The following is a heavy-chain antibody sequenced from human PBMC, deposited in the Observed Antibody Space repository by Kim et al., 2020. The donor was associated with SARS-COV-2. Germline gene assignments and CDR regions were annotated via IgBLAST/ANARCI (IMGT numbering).Heavy chain of an antibody. J-gene: IGHJ5*02. Sequence: GESLKISCKGSGFTFASYWIAWVRQMPGKGLELMGIIYPGDSDIRYSPSFQGQVTISADKSISTAYVQWSSLKASDTAIYYCARSVSATGTRLDPWGQGTLVTVSS. V-gene: IGHV5-51*01. CDR1: GFTFASYW. CDR3: ARSVSATGTRLDP. D-gene: IGHD6-13*01. CDR2: IYPGDSDI.